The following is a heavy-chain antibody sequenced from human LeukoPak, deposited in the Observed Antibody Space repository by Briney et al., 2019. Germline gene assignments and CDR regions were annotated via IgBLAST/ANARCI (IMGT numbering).Heavy chain of an antibody. D-gene: IGHD3-9*01. CDR2: INSDGSST. Sequence: PGGSLRLSCAAPGFTFSSYWMHWVRQAPGKGLVWVSRINSDGSSTSYADSVKGRFTISRDNAKNTLYLQMNSLRAEDTAVYYCARGYYDILTGYPRFDYWGQGTLVTVSS. CDR1: GFTFSSYW. J-gene: IGHJ4*02. CDR3: ARGYYDILTGYPRFDY. V-gene: IGHV3-74*01.